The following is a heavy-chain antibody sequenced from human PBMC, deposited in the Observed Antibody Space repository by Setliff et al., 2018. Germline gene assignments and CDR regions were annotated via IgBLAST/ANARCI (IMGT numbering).Heavy chain of an antibody. Sequence: PSETLSLTCTVSGASITNINYYWGLIRQPPGKGLEWIGNIYDSGSSNYNASLKSRLIITRDTSKNQISLKLTSVTAADTAVYYCGRGFSRIEGWGNWFDPWGQGILVTVSS. D-gene: IGHD2-15*01. V-gene: IGHV4-39*01. CDR1: GASITNINYY. CDR2: IYDSGSS. J-gene: IGHJ5*02. CDR3: GRGFSRIEGWGNWFDP.